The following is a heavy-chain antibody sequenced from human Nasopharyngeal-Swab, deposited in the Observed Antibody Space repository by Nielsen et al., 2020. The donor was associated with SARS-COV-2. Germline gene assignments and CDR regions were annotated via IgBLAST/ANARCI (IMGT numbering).Heavy chain of an antibody. J-gene: IGHJ4*02. Sequence: GESLKLSCAASGFTFSSYAMHWVRQAPGKGLEWVAVISYDGSNKYYADSVKGRFTISRDNSKNTLYLQMNSLRAEDTAVYYCAKKVMDYWGQGTLVTVSS. V-gene: IGHV3-30-3*02. CDR1: GFTFSSYA. CDR2: ISYDGSNK. D-gene: IGHD3-16*01. CDR3: AKKVMDY.